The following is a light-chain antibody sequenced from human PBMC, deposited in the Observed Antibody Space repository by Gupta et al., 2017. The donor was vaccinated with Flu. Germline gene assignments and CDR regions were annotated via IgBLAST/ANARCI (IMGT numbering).Light chain of an antibody. J-gene: IGLJ3*02. CDR1: ALPKQY. V-gene: IGLV3-25*03. CDR2: KDN. CDR3: ESADSSATSLV. Sequence: SYELTQPPSVSVSAGQTARIPCSGNALPKQYVFWYQQKPGQAPVLVIYKDNERPSGIPERFSGSTSGTTVTLTINGVQAEDEADYYCESADSSATSLVSGGGTKLTVL.